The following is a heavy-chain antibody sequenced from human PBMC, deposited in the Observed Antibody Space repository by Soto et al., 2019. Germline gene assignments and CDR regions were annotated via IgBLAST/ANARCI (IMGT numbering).Heavy chain of an antibody. CDR2: ISGSAGSR. CDR1: GFTFSSYA. V-gene: IGHV3-23*01. D-gene: IGHD5-12*01. Sequence: PGGSLRLSCTTYGFTFSSYAMGWVRQAPGMGLEWVSDISGSAGSRYYADSVTGRFTISRDNSKDTVFLEMNNLRAEDTAIYYCARGLATVYYYDFWGKGTLVTVSS. CDR3: ARGLATVYYYDF. J-gene: IGHJ4*02.